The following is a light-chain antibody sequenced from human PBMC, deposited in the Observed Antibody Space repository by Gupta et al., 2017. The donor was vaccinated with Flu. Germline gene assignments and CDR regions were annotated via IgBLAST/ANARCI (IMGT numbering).Light chain of an antibody. Sequence: EIELTHSPGTLPLSPGERATLSCRASQSVSSSYLAWYQQKPGQAPRHLIYGASSRATGIPDRFSGSGSGTDFTLTISRLEPEDFAVYYCQQYGSSPRLTFGGGTKVEIK. CDR1: QSVSSSY. V-gene: IGKV3-20*01. CDR2: GAS. CDR3: QQYGSSPRLT. J-gene: IGKJ4*01.